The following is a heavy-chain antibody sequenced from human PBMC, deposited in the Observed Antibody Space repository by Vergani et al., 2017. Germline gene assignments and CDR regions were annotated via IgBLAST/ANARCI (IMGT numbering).Heavy chain of an antibody. CDR2: INPNSGGT. CDR3: ARGRGYSYGRYYFDY. D-gene: IGHD5-18*01. V-gene: IGHV1-2*02. J-gene: IGHJ4*02. CDR1: GYTFTGYY. Sequence: QVQLVQSGAEVKKPGASVKVSCKASGYTFTGYYMHWVRQAPGQGLEWMGWINPNSGGTNYAQKFQGRVTMTRDTSISTAYMELSRLRSDDTAVYYCARGRGYSYGRYYFDYWGQGTLVTVSS.